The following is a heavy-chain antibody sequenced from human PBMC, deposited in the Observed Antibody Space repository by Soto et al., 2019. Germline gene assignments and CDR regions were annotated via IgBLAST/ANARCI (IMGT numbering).Heavy chain of an antibody. CDR1: GFTFSIYW. V-gene: IGHV3-74*01. Sequence: EVQLVESGGGLVQPGGSLRLSCAASGFTFSIYWMLWVRQAPGKGLVWVSRINSDGSSTSDADSVKGRFTISRDNAKNTLYLQMNSLRAEDTAVYYCARGLREYGMDVWGQGTTVTVSS. J-gene: IGHJ6*02. CDR3: ARGLREYGMDV. CDR2: INSDGSST.